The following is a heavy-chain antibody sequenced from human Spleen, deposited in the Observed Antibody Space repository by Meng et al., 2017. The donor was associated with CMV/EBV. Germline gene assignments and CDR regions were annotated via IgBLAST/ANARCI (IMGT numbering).Heavy chain of an antibody. CDR1: GGTISSYY. CDR3: ARAAIRGQLLYWGWFDP. D-gene: IGHD2-2*02. J-gene: IGHJ5*02. V-gene: IGHV4-59*01. Sequence: GGTISSYYWSWIRQPPEKGLEWIGYIYYSGSTNYTPSLKSRVTISVDTSKNQFSLKLSSVTAADTAVYYCARAAIRGQLLYWGWFDPWGQGTLVTVSS. CDR2: IYYSGST.